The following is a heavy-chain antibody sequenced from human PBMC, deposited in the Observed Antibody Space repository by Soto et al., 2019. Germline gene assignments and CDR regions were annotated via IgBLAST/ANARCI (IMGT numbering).Heavy chain of an antibody. CDR1: GYTFTSYA. CDR2: INAGNGNT. D-gene: IGHD6-13*01. Sequence: ASVKVSCKASGYTFTSYAMHWVRQAPGQRLEWMGWINAGNGNTKYSQKFQGRVTITRDTSASTAYMELSSLRSEDTAVYYCACKSSSWATDAFDIWGQGTMVTVSS. V-gene: IGHV1-3*01. J-gene: IGHJ3*02. CDR3: ACKSSSWATDAFDI.